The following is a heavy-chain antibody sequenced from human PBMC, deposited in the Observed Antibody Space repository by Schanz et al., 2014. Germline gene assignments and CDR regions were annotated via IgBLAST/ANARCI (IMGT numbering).Heavy chain of an antibody. CDR1: GGTFSSYT. CDR3: VRVPSRDVSFDL. CDR2: IRPDNGHT. D-gene: IGHD3-16*01. J-gene: IGHJ2*01. Sequence: VQLEQSGAEVKKPGSSVKVSCKLSGGTFSSYTISWMRQAPGQGLEWMGWIRPDNGHTTYSQKVRDRVIFTTDTSANTAYMELRSLRSDDTAHYYCVRVPSRDVSFDLWGRGTLVTVSS. V-gene: IGHV1-69*08.